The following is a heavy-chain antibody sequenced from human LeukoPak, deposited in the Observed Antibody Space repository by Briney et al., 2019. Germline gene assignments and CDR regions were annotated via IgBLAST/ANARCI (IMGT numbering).Heavy chain of an antibody. V-gene: IGHV4-61*02. Sequence: PSQTLSLTRTVSGGSISSGSYYWSWIRQPAGKGLEWIGRIYTSGSTNYNPSLNSRVTISVDTSKNQFSLKLSSVTAADTAVYYCARGGYDILTGYNWFDPWGQGILVTVSS. D-gene: IGHD3-9*01. CDR1: GGSISSGSYY. CDR2: IYTSGST. CDR3: ARGGYDILTGYNWFDP. J-gene: IGHJ5*02.